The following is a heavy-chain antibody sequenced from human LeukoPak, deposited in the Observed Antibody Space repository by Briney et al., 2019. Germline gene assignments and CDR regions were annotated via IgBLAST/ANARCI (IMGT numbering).Heavy chain of an antibody. CDR3: ASTTIGYCSSTSCHDAFDI. V-gene: IGHV4-31*03. Sequence: PSETLSLTCTVSGGSISSGGYYWSWIRQHPGKGLEWIGYIYYSGSTYYNPSLKSRVTISVDTSKNQFSLKLSSVTAADTAVYYCASTTIGYCSSTSCHDAFDIWGQGTMVTVSS. J-gene: IGHJ3*02. CDR1: GGSISSGGYY. D-gene: IGHD2-2*01. CDR2: IYYSGST.